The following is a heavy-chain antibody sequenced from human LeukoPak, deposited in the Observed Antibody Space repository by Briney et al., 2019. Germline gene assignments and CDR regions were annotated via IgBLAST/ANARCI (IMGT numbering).Heavy chain of an antibody. CDR2: IYPGDSDT. Sequence: GESLKISCKGSGYSFTSYWIGWVRQMPGKGLEWIGIIYPGDSDTRYSPSFQGQVTISADKSISTAYLQWSSLKASDTAMYYCARRTTYYYDSIGRASDRAFDIWGQGTMVTVSS. J-gene: IGHJ3*02. CDR1: GYSFTSYW. V-gene: IGHV5-51*01. CDR3: ARRTTYYYDSIGRASDRAFDI. D-gene: IGHD3-22*01.